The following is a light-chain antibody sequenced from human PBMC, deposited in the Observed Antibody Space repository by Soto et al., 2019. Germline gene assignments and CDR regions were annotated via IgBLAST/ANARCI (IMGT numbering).Light chain of an antibody. Sequence: EIVMTQSPATLSVSPGERATLSCRASQSVSSNLAWYQQKPGQAPRLLIYGASTRAPGIPARFSGSGSGTEFTLTISSLQSEDFAVYYCQQYNKWPPWTFGQGTKVDI. CDR1: QSVSSN. J-gene: IGKJ1*01. V-gene: IGKV3-15*01. CDR3: QQYNKWPPWT. CDR2: GAS.